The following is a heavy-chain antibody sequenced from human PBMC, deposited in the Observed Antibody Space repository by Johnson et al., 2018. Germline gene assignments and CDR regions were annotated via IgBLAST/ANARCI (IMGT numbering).Heavy chain of an antibody. CDR1: GFTFSSYG. V-gene: IGHV3-33*06. D-gene: IGHD3-3*01. Sequence: VQLVESGGGVVQPGRSLRLSCAASGFTFSSYGMHWVRQAPGKGLEWVAVIWYDGSNKYYADSVKGRFTISRDNSKNPRYLQMNSLRAEDTAVYYCAKDQWLLSQHDAFDIWGQGTMVTVSS. CDR3: AKDQWLLSQHDAFDI. J-gene: IGHJ3*02. CDR2: IWYDGSNK.